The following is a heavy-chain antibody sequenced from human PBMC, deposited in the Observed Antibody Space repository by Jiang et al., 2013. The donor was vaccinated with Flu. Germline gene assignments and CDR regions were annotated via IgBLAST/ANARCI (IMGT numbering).Heavy chain of an antibody. J-gene: IGHJ5*02. Sequence: VQLLESGGGLVQPGGSLRLSCAASGFTFSSYDMHWVRQATGKGLEWVSAIGTAGDTYYPGSVKGRFTISRENAKNSLYLQMNSLRAGDTAVYYCARGLGGVGATTWFDPWGQGTLVTVSS. V-gene: IGHV3-13*01. CDR2: IGTAGDT. D-gene: IGHD1-26*01. CDR3: ARGLGGVGATTWFDP. CDR1: GFTFSSYD.